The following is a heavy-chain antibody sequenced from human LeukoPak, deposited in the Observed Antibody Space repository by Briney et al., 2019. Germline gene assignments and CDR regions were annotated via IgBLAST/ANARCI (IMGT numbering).Heavy chain of an antibody. Sequence: PGKSLRLSCAASGFTLNSDAMSWVRQAPGKGLEWVSAISPGGTTYYADSVKGRFTISGDTSKNTLHLQMTSLRAEDTAIYYCTTENYDFWSAFGYWGLGTLVTVSS. D-gene: IGHD3-3*01. V-gene: IGHV3-23*01. J-gene: IGHJ4*02. CDR1: GFTLNSDA. CDR3: TTENYDFWSAFGY. CDR2: ISPGGTT.